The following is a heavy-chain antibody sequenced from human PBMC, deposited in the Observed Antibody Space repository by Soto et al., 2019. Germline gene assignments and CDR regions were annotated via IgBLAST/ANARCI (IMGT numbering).Heavy chain of an antibody. V-gene: IGHV4-30-2*01. CDR1: GGSISSGGYS. CDR2: IYHSGST. J-gene: IGHJ4*02. CDR3: ARAYCSGGSCYSGFDY. Sequence: QLQLQESGSGLVKPSQTLSLTCAVSGGSISSGGYSWSWIRQPPGKGLEWIVYIYHSGSTYYNPSLNSRVTIAVDRSKNQFSLKLSSVTAADTAVYYCARAYCSGGSCYSGFDYWGQGTLVTVSS. D-gene: IGHD2-15*01.